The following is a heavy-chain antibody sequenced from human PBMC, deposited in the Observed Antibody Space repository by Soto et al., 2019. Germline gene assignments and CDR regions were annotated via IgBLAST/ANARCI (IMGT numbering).Heavy chain of an antibody. CDR1: GYNFANYW. CDR2: IDPSDSHA. V-gene: IGHV5-10-1*03. D-gene: IGHD2-8*02. J-gene: IGHJ5*02. CDR3: ARMTCTGDICYSWSQSWFDP. Sequence: ELQLVQSGAEVKKRGESLRISCQGSGYNFANYWISWLRQMPGKGLEWMGRIDPSDSHAHYNSSFQGHVTMSVDRSTTTAYLQWSSLKASDSGMYYCARMTCTGDICYSWSQSWFDPWGQGTLVSVSS.